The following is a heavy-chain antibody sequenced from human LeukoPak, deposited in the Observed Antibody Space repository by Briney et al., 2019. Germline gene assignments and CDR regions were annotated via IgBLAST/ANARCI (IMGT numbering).Heavy chain of an antibody. CDR1: GYTFITHG. CDR3: ARGRLRYLDWTRAYSDY. CDR2: ISAYNGNT. J-gene: IGHJ4*02. D-gene: IGHD3-9*01. V-gene: IGHV1-18*01. Sequence: ASVKVSCKASGYTFITHGLIWVRQAPGQGLEWMGWISAYNGNTIYAQTLQDRLTMTTDTSTSTAYMELRSLRSDDTAVNYCARGRLRYLDWTRAYSDYWGQGTLVTVSS.